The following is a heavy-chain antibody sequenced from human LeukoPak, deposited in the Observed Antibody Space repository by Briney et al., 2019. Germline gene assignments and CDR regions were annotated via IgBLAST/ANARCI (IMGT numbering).Heavy chain of an antibody. CDR3: AKDVRVARFGESNAFDI. CDR2: IGTAGDT. J-gene: IGHJ3*02. CDR1: GFTFSSYD. D-gene: IGHD3-10*02. Sequence: GGSLRLSCAASGFTFSSYDIHWVRQPTGKGLEWVSAIGTAGDTYYVGSVKGRFTISRENAKNSLYLQMNSLRAEDTAVYYCAKDVRVARFGESNAFDIWGQGTMVTVSS. V-gene: IGHV3-13*01.